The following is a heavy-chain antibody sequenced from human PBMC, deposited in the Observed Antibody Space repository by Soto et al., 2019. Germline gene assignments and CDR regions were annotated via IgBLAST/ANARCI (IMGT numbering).Heavy chain of an antibody. V-gene: IGHV4-34*01. CDR2: INHSGST. Sequence: PSETLSLTCAVYGGSSSGYYWSWIRQPPGKGLEWIGEINHSGSTNYNPSLKSRVTISVDTSKNQFSLKLSSVTAADTAVYYCATVVVVVPAADNWFAPWGQGTLVTVSS. CDR1: GGSSSGYY. CDR3: ATVVVVVPAADNWFAP. J-gene: IGHJ5*02. D-gene: IGHD2-2*01.